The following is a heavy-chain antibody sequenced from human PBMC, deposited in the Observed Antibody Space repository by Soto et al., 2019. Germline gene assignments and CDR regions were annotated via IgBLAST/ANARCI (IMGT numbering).Heavy chain of an antibody. CDR2: ISYDGSNK. V-gene: IGHV3-30-3*01. CDR1: GFTFSSYA. CDR3: ARAVYDYGGPGAFDI. J-gene: IGHJ3*02. Sequence: PGGSLRLSCAASGFTFSSYAMHWVRQAPGKGLEWVAVISYDGSNKYYADSVKGRFTISRDNSKNTLYLQMNSLRAEDTAVYYCARAVYDYGGPGAFDIWGQGTMVTVSS. D-gene: IGHD4-17*01.